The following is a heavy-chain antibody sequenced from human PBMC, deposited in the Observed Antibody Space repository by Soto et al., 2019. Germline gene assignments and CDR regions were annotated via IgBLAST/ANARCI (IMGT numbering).Heavy chain of an antibody. CDR2: ISYDGSNK. Sequence: QVQLVESGGGVVQPGRSLRLSCAASGFTFSSYAMHWVRQAPGKGLEWVAVISYDGSNKYYADSVKGRFTISRDNSKNTLYLQMNSLRAEDTAVYYCARDAMGEDNWFDYWGQGTLVTVSS. CDR3: ARDAMGEDNWFDY. CDR1: GFTFSSYA. J-gene: IGHJ4*02. D-gene: IGHD3-16*01. V-gene: IGHV3-30-3*01.